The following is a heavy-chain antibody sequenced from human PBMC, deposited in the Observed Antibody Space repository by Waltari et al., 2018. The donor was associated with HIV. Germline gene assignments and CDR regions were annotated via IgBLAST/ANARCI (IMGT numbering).Heavy chain of an antibody. CDR1: GYTFTGSY. Sequence: QVQLVQSGAEVKKPGASVKVSCKASGYTFTGSYMPWVRQAHGQGLEWMGWINPNSGGTNYAQKFQGRVTMTRDTSISTAYMELSRPRSDDTAVYYCARVVVPAPHVDAFDIWGQGTMVTVSS. J-gene: IGHJ3*02. V-gene: IGHV1-2*02. D-gene: IGHD2-2*01. CDR2: INPNSGGT. CDR3: ARVVVPAPHVDAFDI.